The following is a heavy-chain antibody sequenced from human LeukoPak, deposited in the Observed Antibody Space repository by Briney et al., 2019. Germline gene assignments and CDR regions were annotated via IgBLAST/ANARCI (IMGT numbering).Heavy chain of an antibody. CDR1: GGSVSSVY. Sequence: SETLSLTCTVSGGSVSSVYWSWIRQPPGKGLEWIGYIYYSGSTDYNPSLKSRVTISVDTSKNQFSLKVSSVTAADTAVYYCARSPRYYYDSSGLYFDYWGQGTLVTVSS. J-gene: IGHJ4*02. V-gene: IGHV4-59*02. D-gene: IGHD3-22*01. CDR3: ARSPRYYYDSSGLYFDY. CDR2: IYYSGST.